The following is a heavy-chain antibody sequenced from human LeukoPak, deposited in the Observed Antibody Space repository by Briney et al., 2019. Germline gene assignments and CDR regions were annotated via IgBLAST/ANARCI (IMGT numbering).Heavy chain of an antibody. CDR3: ARERKDVNSITGYDMDV. V-gene: IGHV3-74*01. CDR2: IRSDGSDT. D-gene: IGHD5-24*01. J-gene: IGHJ6*03. CDR1: GFTFSDTW. Sequence: GGSLRLSCTASGFTFSDTWMHWVRQAPGKGLVWVSRIRSDGSDTRYAESVKGRFTISRDNSKNRLYLQMNSLGAEDAAIYYCARERKDVNSITGYDMDVWGKGTTVTVSS.